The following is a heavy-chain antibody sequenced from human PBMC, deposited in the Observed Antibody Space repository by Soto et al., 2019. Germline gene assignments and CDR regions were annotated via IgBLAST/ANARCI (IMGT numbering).Heavy chain of an antibody. CDR3: AIDLGYRYAHNWIDL. V-gene: IGHV3-48*01. Sequence: PGGSLRLSCAASGFTFSSYSMNWVRQAPGKGLEWVSYISSSSSIIYYADSVKGRFTISRDNAKNSLYLQMNSLRAEDTAVYYCAIDLGYRYAHNWIDLRGPGTLVTVFS. CDR2: ISSSSSII. D-gene: IGHD5-18*01. CDR1: GFTFSSYS. J-gene: IGHJ5*02.